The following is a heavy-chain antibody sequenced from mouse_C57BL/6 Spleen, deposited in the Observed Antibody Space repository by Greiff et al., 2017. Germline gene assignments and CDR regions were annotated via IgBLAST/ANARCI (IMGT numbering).Heavy chain of an antibody. CDR1: GYTFTSYG. J-gene: IGHJ4*01. CDR2: IYPRSGNT. CDR3: ARDWDRAMDY. D-gene: IGHD4-1*01. Sequence: QVHVKQSGAELARPGASVKLSCKASGYTFTSYGISWVKQRTGQGLEWIGEIYPRSGNTYYNEKFKGKATLTADKSSSTAYMELRSLTSEDSAVYFCARDWDRAMDYWGQGTSVTVSS. V-gene: IGHV1-81*01.